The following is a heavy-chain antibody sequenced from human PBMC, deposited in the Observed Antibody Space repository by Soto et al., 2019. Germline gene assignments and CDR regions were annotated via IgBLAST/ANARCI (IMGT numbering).Heavy chain of an antibody. V-gene: IGHV1-69*13. J-gene: IGHJ5*02. CDR1: GGTFSSYA. D-gene: IGHD3-10*01. CDR2: IIPIFGTA. CDR3: ARGRLITMVRGVIISRGPFDP. Sequence: GASVKVSCKASGGTFSSYAISWVRQAPGQGLEWMGGIIPIFGTANYAQKFQGRVTITADESTSTAYMELSSLRSEDTAVYYCARGRLITMVRGVIISRGPFDPWGQGTLVTVS.